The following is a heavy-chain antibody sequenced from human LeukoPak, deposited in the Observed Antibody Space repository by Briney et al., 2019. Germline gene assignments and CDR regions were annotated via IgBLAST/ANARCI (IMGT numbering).Heavy chain of an antibody. CDR3: TTPGPGESQLLSPNWFVP. Sequence: TSETLSLTCTVSGGSISSSSYYWGWIRQPPGKGLEWIGSIYYSGSTYYNPSLKSRVTISVDTSKNQFSLKLSSVTAADTAVYYLTTPGPGESQLLSPNWFVPCVHAPLVTGSS. J-gene: IGHJ5*02. CDR2: IYYSGST. CDR1: GGSISSSSYY. D-gene: IGHD2-2*01. V-gene: IGHV4-39*01.